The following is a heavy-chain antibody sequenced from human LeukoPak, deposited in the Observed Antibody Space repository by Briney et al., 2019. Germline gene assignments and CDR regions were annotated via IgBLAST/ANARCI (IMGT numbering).Heavy chain of an antibody. V-gene: IGHV3-30-3*01. J-gene: IGHJ4*02. CDR1: GFTFSGYA. CDR3: ARSPLSGVFDY. Sequence: GGALRLSCAASGFTFSGYAMHWVRQAPGKGLEWVAVISYDGSEKYYGDSVKGRFTISRDNSKNTLYLQMNSLRAEDTAVFYCARSPLSGVFDYWGQGTLVTVSS. CDR2: ISYDGSEK. D-gene: IGHD3-10*01.